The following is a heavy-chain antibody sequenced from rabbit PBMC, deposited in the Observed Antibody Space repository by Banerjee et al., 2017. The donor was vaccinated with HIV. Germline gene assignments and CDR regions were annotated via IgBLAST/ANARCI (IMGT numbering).Heavy chain of an antibody. J-gene: IGHJ4*01. CDR1: GSDISSNA. CDR2: IYSSNGDK. V-gene: IGHV1S47*01. CDR3: TRAYDSGWGGYFNL. D-gene: IGHD4-1*01. Sequence: QEQLEESGGDLVQPEGSLTLTCKASGSDISSNAMCWVRQAPGKGLELIACIYSSNGDKWYASWVNGRFTISRSTSLNTVDLKMTSLTAADTATYFCTRAYDSGWGGYFNLWGPGTLVTVS.